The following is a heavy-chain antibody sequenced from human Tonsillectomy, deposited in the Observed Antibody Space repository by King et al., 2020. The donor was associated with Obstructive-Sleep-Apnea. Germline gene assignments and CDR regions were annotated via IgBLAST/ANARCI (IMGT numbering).Heavy chain of an antibody. Sequence: VQLVESGGGVVQPGRSLRVSCAASGFTFSSYGMHWVRQAPGKGLEWVAVIWDDGSNKYYADSVKGRFTISRDNSRNTLYLQMNSLRAEDTAVYYCARGSSSLVDSWGQGTLVTVSS. V-gene: IGHV3-33*01. D-gene: IGHD6-13*01. CDR1: GFTFSSYG. CDR3: ARGSSSLVDS. CDR2: IWDDGSNK. J-gene: IGHJ4*02.